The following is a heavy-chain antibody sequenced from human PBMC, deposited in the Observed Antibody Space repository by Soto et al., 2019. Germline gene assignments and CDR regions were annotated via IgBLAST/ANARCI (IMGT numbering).Heavy chain of an antibody. J-gene: IGHJ6*02. CDR3: ARAVKDFWSGYSDYYYGMDV. V-gene: IGHV1-69*13. D-gene: IGHD3-3*01. CDR1: GGTFSSYA. Sequence: SVKVSCKASGGTFSSYAISWVRQAPGQGLEWMGGIIPIFGTANYAQKFQGRVTITADESTSTAYMELSSLRSEDTAVYYCARAVKDFWSGYSDYYYGMDVWGQGTTVTVSS. CDR2: IIPIFGTA.